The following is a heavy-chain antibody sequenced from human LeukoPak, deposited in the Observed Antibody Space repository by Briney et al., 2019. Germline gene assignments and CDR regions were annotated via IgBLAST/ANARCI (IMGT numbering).Heavy chain of an antibody. CDR2: ISGSGGST. CDR1: GFTFSSYS. CDR3: AKDLSYGFDY. D-gene: IGHD5-18*01. Sequence: PGGSLRLSCAASGFTFSSYSMNWVRQAPGKGLEWVSAISGSGGSTYYADSVKGRFTISRDNSKNTLYLQLNSLRAEDTAIYYCAKDLSYGFDYWGQGTLVTVSS. V-gene: IGHV3-23*01. J-gene: IGHJ4*02.